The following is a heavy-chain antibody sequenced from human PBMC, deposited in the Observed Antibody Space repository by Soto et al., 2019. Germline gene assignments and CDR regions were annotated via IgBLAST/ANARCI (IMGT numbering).Heavy chain of an antibody. CDR2: ISDDGSNK. Sequence: GGSLRLSCAASGFTFSSYGMHWVRQAPGKGLEWVAVISDDGSNKYYADSVKGRFTISRDNSKNTLYLQMNSLRAEDTAVYYCAKDYDILTGYYNWFDPWGQGTLVTVSS. D-gene: IGHD3-9*01. V-gene: IGHV3-30*18. J-gene: IGHJ5*02. CDR3: AKDYDILTGYYNWFDP. CDR1: GFTFSSYG.